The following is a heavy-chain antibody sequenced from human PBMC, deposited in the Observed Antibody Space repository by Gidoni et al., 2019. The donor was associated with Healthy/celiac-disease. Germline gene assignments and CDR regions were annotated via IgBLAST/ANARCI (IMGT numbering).Heavy chain of an antibody. CDR1: GGSISSSSYY. V-gene: IGHV4-39*01. CDR2: IYYGGST. Sequence: QLQLQESGPGLVKPSETLSLTCTVSGGSISSSSYYWGWIRQPPGKGLEWIGSIYYGGSTYYNPSLKSRVTISVDTSKNQFSLKLSSVTAADTAVYYCARHETWYSGYAYWGQGTLVTVSS. J-gene: IGHJ4*02. CDR3: ARHETWYSGYAY. D-gene: IGHD5-12*01.